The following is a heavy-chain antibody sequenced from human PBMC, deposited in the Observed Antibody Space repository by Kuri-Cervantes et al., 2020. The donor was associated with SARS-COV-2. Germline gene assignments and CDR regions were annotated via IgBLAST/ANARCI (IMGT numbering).Heavy chain of an antibody. CDR3: VRDGDHWNFDY. CDR1: GFPFSGHW. J-gene: IGHJ4*02. V-gene: IGHV3-74*01. Sequence: GGSLRLSCTASGFPFSGHWIHWVRQAPGKGLVWVSRINPYGSYTNNADSVKGRFTLSRDNAKNILFLQMNSLRAEDTAVYYCVRDGDHWNFDYWGQGTLVTVSS. CDR2: INPYGSYT. D-gene: IGHD1-1*01.